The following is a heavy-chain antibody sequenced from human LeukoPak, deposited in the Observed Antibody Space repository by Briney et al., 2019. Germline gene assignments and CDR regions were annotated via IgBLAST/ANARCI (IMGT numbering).Heavy chain of an antibody. Sequence: SETLSLTFAVYGGSFSGYYWSWIRQPPGKGLEWIGKINHSGSTNYNPSLKSRVTISVDTSKNQFSLKLSSVTAADTAVYYCARGRYDSSGYYLRNWFDPWGQGTLVTVSS. D-gene: IGHD3-22*01. V-gene: IGHV4-34*01. J-gene: IGHJ5*02. CDR1: GGSFSGYY. CDR2: INHSGST. CDR3: ARGRYDSSGYYLRNWFDP.